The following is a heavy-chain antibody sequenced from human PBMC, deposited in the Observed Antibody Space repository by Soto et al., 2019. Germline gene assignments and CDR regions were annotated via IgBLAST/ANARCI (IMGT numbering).Heavy chain of an antibody. CDR3: ARDRGADFDY. Sequence: PGGSLRLSCAASGFTFSTYSMNGVRQAPGKGLEWVSSISSSSTIYYADSVKGRFTISRDNVQNSLYLQMNSLRAEDTAVYYCARDRGADFDYWGQGPLVTVSS. J-gene: IGHJ4*02. D-gene: IGHD3-10*01. CDR2: ISSSSTI. CDR1: GFTFSTYS. V-gene: IGHV3-48*01.